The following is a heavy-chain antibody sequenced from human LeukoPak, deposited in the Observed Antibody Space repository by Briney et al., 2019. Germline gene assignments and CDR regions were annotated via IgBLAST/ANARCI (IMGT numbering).Heavy chain of an antibody. Sequence: GESLKISCESSGYSFTSYWITWVRQMPGKGLEWMGRIDPSDSYTNYSPSFQGHVTISVDKSISTAYLQWSSLKASDTAMYYCARYTDHYYFDYWGQGTLVTVSS. CDR1: GYSFTSYW. CDR3: ARYTDHYYFDY. D-gene: IGHD1-1*01. CDR2: IDPSDSYT. J-gene: IGHJ4*02. V-gene: IGHV5-10-1*01.